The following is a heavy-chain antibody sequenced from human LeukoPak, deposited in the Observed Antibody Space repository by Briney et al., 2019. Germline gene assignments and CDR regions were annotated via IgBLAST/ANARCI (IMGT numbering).Heavy chain of an antibody. CDR1: GYTFTTYY. V-gene: IGHV1-2*02. Sequence: DSVKVSCKASGYTFTTYYMHWVRQARGQGLEWMGWIKCDSGGTEYSRNYRGRVTLTRDTSISTAYMELTRLTSDDPAVHYFVGSNWAAGAAFDSWGQGTQVTASS. J-gene: IGHJ4*02. D-gene: IGHD6-13*01. CDR2: IKCDSGGT. CDR3: VGSNWAAGAAFDS.